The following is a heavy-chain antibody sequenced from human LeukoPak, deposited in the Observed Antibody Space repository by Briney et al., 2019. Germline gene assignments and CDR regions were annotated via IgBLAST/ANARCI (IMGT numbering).Heavy chain of an antibody. D-gene: IGHD3-22*01. J-gene: IGHJ4*02. CDR2: IFYTGST. CDR3: ARLSHDGSGYRPDY. CDR1: GDSMSGYV. V-gene: IGHV4-59*08. Sequence: PSETLSLTCAVSGDSMSGYVWNWIRQPPGKGLEWVGYIFYTGSTNHNPSLKSRVTISRYTSTSQFSLRLSSVTAADTAVYYCARLSHDGSGYRPDYWGQGTLVTVSS.